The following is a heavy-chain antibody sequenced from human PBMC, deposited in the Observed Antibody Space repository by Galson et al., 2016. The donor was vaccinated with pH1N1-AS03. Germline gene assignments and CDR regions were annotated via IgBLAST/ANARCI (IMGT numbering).Heavy chain of an antibody. V-gene: IGHV4-39*07. D-gene: IGHD6-6*01. Sequence: LSLTCSVSGDSTNINTCYWGWIRQPPGKGLEWIGSVYYDGNTYYNPSLKSRATISVDTSKNLFSLKLPSVTAADTAVYSCARTRAARPADAFDVWGQGTTVTVSS. CDR2: VYYDGNT. CDR3: ARTRAARPADAFDV. CDR1: GDSTNINTCY. J-gene: IGHJ3*01.